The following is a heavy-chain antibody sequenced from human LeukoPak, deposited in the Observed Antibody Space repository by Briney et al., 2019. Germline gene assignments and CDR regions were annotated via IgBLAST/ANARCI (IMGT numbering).Heavy chain of an antibody. J-gene: IGHJ4*02. D-gene: IGHD4-23*01. CDR2: IDNSGSTT. Sequence: PGGSLRLSCAASGFTFSSYEMNWVRQAPGKGLEWVSYIDNSGSTTYYADSVKGRFTISRDNAKNSLFLQMDSLRAEDTAVYYCAREPGGNPAYGGQGTLVTVS. CDR3: AREPGGNPAY. CDR1: GFTFSSYE. V-gene: IGHV3-48*03.